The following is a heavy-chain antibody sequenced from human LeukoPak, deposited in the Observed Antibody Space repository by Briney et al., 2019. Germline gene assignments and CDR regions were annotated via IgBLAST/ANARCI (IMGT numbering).Heavy chain of an antibody. CDR2: INHSGST. CDR3: ARTEASSSWYINWFDP. V-gene: IGHV4-34*01. CDR1: GGSFSGYY. D-gene: IGHD6-13*01. Sequence: PSETLSLTCAVYGGSFSGYYWSWIRQPPGKGLEWIGEINHSGSTNYNPSLKSRVTISVDTSKNQFSLKLSSVTAADTAVYYCARTEASSSWYINWFDPWGQGTLVTVSP. J-gene: IGHJ5*02.